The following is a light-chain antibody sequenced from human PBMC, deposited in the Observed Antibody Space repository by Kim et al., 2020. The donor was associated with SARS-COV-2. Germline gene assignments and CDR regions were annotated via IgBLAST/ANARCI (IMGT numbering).Light chain of an antibody. J-gene: IGKJ2*01. CDR2: GAS. CDR1: QSIRTN. Sequence: VSPGERAPLSRRASQSIRTNLAWYQQKPGQAPRLLIYGASTRATDIPARFSGSGSGTEFTLTISSLQSEDFAVYYCQQYDNWPPLTFGQGTKLEI. V-gene: IGKV3-15*01. CDR3: QQYDNWPPLT.